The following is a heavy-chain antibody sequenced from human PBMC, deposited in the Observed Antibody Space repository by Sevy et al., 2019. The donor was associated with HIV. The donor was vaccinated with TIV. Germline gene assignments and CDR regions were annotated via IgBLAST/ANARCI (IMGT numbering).Heavy chain of an antibody. D-gene: IGHD2-2*01. J-gene: IGHJ6*02. CDR2: IKRDGSEK. CDR3: ARDCSSASCLWGMDV. V-gene: IGHV3-7*03. CDR1: GFTFSSYW. Sequence: GGSLILSCAASGFTFSSYWMSWVRQAPGKGLEWVANIKRDGSEKYYVDSVKGRFTISRYNAKNSLYLQMNSLRAEDTAVYYCARDCSSASCLWGMDVWGQGTTVTVSS.